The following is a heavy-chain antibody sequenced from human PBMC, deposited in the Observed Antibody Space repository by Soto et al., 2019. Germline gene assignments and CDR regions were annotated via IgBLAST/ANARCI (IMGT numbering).Heavy chain of an antibody. D-gene: IGHD6-13*01. CDR3: ARGIKYSSSSHSGMDV. CDR2: IYYSGST. Sequence: QVQLQESGPGLVKPSQTLSLTCTVSGGSISSGGYYWSWIRQHPGKGLEWIGYIYYSGSTYYNPSLKSRVTISVDTSKHQFALKLSSVTAADTAVYYCARGIKYSSSSHSGMDVWGQGTTVTVSS. J-gene: IGHJ6*02. CDR1: GGSISSGGYY. V-gene: IGHV4-31*03.